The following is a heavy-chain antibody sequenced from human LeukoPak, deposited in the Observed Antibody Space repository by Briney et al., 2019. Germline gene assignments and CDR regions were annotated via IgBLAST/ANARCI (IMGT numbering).Heavy chain of an antibody. D-gene: IGHD5-18*01. V-gene: IGHV3-23*01. CDR3: ARDRGVDTAMVIEYYFDY. Sequence: GGSLRLSCAASGFTFSSYAMSWVRQAPGKGLEWVSAISGSGGSTYYADSVKGRFTISRDNSKNTLYLQMNSLRAEDTAVYYCARDRGVDTAMVIEYYFDYWGQGTLVTVSS. CDR1: GFTFSSYA. CDR2: ISGSGGST. J-gene: IGHJ4*02.